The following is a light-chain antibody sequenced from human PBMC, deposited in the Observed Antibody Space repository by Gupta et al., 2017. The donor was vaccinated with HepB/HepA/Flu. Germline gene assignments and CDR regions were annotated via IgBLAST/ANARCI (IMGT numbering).Light chain of an antibody. CDR1: QSVNSNY. J-gene: IGKJ5*01. CDR3: QQDSSSAIT. Sequence: EIVLTQSPGTLSLSPGERATLSCRASQSVNSNYLAWYQQKPGQAPRLLIYGASSRATDIPDKFSGSGSGTDFTLTINRLEPEDFAVYYCQQDSSSAITFGQARRTEIK. V-gene: IGKV3-20*01. CDR2: GAS.